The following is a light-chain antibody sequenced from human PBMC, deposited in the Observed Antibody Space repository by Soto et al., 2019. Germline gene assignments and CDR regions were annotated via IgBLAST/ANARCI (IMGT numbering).Light chain of an antibody. CDR2: GAS. J-gene: IGKJ1*01. V-gene: IGKV3-15*01. CDR1: QSVSSN. CDR3: QQYNNSWT. Sequence: EIEMTQAQSSLRVSPGERLTLSCRASQSVSSNLAWYQQKVGQAPRLLIYGASTRATGIPARFSGSWSGTEFTPTISSLQSEDFAVYYCQQYNNSWTFGQGTKVDNK.